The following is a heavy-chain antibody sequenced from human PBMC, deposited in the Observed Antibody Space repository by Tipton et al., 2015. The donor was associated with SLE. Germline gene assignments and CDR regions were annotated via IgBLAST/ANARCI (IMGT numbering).Heavy chain of an antibody. D-gene: IGHD5/OR15-5a*01. J-gene: IGHJ2*01. CDR1: GFTFSSYG. V-gene: IGHV3-30*02. CDR2: IRYDGNNK. CDR3: AKRSSDWYFDL. Sequence: SGFTFSSYGMHWVRQAPGKGLEWVAFIRYDGNNKYYADSVKGRFTISRDNSKNTLYLQMNSLRAEDTAVYYCAKRSSDWYFDLWGRGTLVTVSS.